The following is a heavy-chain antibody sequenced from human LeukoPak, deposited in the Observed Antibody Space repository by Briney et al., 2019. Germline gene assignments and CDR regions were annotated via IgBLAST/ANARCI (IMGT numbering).Heavy chain of an antibody. J-gene: IGHJ5*02. D-gene: IGHD6-13*01. Sequence: ASVKVSCKASGYTFTSYAMHWVRQAPGQRLEWMGWINVGKNNTKYSQDFQGRVTFTRDTSTSTAYMELRSLRSDDTAVYYCARDIIAAAGHWFHPWGQGTLVTVSS. CDR2: INVGKNNT. V-gene: IGHV1-3*01. CDR1: GYTFTSYA. CDR3: ARDIIAAAGHWFHP.